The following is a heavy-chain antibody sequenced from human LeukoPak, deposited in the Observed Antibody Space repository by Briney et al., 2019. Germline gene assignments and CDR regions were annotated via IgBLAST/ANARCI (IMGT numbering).Heavy chain of an antibody. CDR1: GFTFNYYW. CDR2: IKPDGSEK. Sequence: GGSLSLSCAASGFTFNYYWMSWVRQTPGEGLEWLANIKPDGSEKYYVDSVRGRFTISRDNAKSSVHLQMNGLRAEDTAIYYCARDGHYFAMDVWGQGTTVTVSS. V-gene: IGHV3-7*03. J-gene: IGHJ6*02. CDR3: ARDGHYFAMDV.